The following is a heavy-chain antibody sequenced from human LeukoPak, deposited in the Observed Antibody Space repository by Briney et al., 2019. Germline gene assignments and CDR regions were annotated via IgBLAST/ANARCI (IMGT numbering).Heavy chain of an antibody. CDR1: GFIVSRSY. V-gene: IGHV3-53*01. J-gene: IGHJ4*02. D-gene: IGHD2-15*01. Sequence: GGSLRLSCAASGFIVSRSYMSWVRQAPGKRLEWVSVIYPGDTTYYADSVKGRFTISRDNSKSTLYLQMNSLRAEDTAVYYCTRASCGSDSCYSGPSYFDSWSQGTLVTVSS. CDR3: TRASCGSDSCYSGPSYFDS. CDR2: IYPGDTT.